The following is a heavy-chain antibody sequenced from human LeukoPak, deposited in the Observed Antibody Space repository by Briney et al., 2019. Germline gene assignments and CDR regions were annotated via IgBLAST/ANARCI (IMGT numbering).Heavy chain of an antibody. V-gene: IGHV1-18*01. Sequence: ASVKVSCKASGYIFTHYGFSWVRQAPGQGLEWMGWISLYNGNINYAQRLQGRVTMTTDTSTSTAYMELRSLRSDDTAIYYCARDGGYCDSSGTFDIWGQGTKVTVSS. D-gene: IGHD3-22*01. CDR1: GYIFTHYG. J-gene: IGHJ3*02. CDR3: ARDGGYCDSSGTFDI. CDR2: ISLYNGNI.